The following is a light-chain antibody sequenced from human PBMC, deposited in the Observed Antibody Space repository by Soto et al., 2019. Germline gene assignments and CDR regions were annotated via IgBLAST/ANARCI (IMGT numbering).Light chain of an antibody. CDR3: SSFSSITREV. J-gene: IGLJ2*01. Sequence: QSALTQPASVSGSPGQSITISCTGTSSDVGGYSYVSWYQQHPGKTPKLMIYEVSNRPSGVSHRFSGSKSGNTASLTISGLQIEDEADYYCSSFSSITREVFGGGTKVTVL. V-gene: IGLV2-14*01. CDR2: EVS. CDR1: SSDVGGYSY.